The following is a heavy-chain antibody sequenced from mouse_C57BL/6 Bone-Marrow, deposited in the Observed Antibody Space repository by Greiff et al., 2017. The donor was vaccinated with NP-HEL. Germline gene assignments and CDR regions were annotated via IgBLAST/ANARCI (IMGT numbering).Heavy chain of an antibody. V-gene: IGHV5-6*01. CDR3: AHLPRGFAY. CDR1: GFTFSSYG. D-gene: IGHD2-1*01. Sequence: EVQLVESGGDLVKPGGSLKLSCAASGFTFSSYGMPWVSQTPDKRLEWVGTISSGGSYTYYPDSFKGRFTISRDNAKNTLYLQLSSLKSEDTAVYYCAHLPRGFAYWGQGTLVTVSA. CDR2: ISSGGSYT. J-gene: IGHJ3*01.